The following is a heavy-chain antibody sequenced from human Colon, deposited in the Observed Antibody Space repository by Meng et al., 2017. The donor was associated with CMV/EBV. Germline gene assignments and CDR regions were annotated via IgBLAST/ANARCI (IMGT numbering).Heavy chain of an antibody. Sequence: QVQLVHSGLQVTNPGTPVNLSCKASGYTFTGYSMHWLRQAPGQALEWMGRIKPSTGDTNYAQNFQGRVNVTRDTSISTVYMEVNSLTSDDTAVYYCTREGFDYWGQGALVTVSS. CDR3: TREGFDY. CDR2: IKPSTGDT. V-gene: IGHV1-2*06. J-gene: IGHJ4*02. CDR1: GYTFTGYS.